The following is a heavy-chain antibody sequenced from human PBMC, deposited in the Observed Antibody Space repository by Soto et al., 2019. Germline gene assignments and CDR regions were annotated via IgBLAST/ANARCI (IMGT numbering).Heavy chain of an antibody. CDR2: INPSGGST. J-gene: IGHJ5*02. CDR1: GYTFTSYY. Sequence: GASVKVSCKASGYTFTSYYIHWVRQAPGQGLEWMGIINPSGGSTSYAQKFQGRVTMTRDTSTSTVYMELSSLRSEDTAVYYCARIPGIAVTATSWGQGTLVTVSS. V-gene: IGHV1-46*01. D-gene: IGHD6-19*01. CDR3: ARIPGIAVTATS.